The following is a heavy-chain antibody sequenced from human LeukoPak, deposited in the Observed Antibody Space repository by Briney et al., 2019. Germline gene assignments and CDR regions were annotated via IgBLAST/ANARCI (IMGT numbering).Heavy chain of an antibody. Sequence: PGGSLRLXCAASGFTFSSYGMHWVRQAPGKGLEWVAFIRYDGSNKYYADSVKGRFTISRDNSKNTLYLQMNSLRAEDTAVYYCAKARIAVAVREDLDYWGQGTLVTVSS. V-gene: IGHV3-30*02. D-gene: IGHD6-19*01. CDR1: GFTFSSYG. CDR3: AKARIAVAVREDLDY. CDR2: IRYDGSNK. J-gene: IGHJ4*02.